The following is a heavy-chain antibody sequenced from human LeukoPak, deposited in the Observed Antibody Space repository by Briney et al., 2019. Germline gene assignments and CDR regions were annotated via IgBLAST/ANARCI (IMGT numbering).Heavy chain of an antibody. J-gene: IGHJ3*02. Sequence: GGSLRLSCAASGFTFSSYSMNWVRQAPGKGLVWVSSISSSSRYIYYADSVKGRFTTSRDNAKNSLYLQMNSLRAEDTAVYYCAGTDIVVVPAAEAFDIWGQGTMVTVSS. V-gene: IGHV3-21*01. CDR2: ISSSSRYI. CDR3: AGTDIVVVPAAEAFDI. CDR1: GFTFSSYS. D-gene: IGHD2-2*01.